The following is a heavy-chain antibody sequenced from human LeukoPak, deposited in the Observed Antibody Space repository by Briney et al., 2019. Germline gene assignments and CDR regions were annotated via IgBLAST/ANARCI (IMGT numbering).Heavy chain of an antibody. CDR3: ARGVGGYCSGGSCYNYGMDV. CDR2: IYYSGST. CDR1: GGSISSGGYY. Sequence: SQTLSLTCTVSGGSISSGGYYWSWIRQHPGKGLEWIGYIYYSGSTYYNPSLKSRVTISVDTSKNQFSLKLSSVTAADTAVYYCARGVGGYCSGGSCYNYGMDVWGQGTTVTVSS. V-gene: IGHV4-31*03. J-gene: IGHJ6*02. D-gene: IGHD2-15*01.